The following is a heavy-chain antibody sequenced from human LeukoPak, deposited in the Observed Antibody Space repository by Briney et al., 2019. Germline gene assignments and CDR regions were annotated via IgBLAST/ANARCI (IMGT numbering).Heavy chain of an antibody. J-gene: IGHJ4*02. CDR2: INHSGST. V-gene: IGHV4-34*01. CDR3: ARGYGDYGFYYFDY. D-gene: IGHD4-17*01. Sequence: PSETLSLTCAVYGGSFSGYYWSWLRQPPGKGLEWIGEINHSGSTNYNPSLKSRVTISVDTSKNQFSLKLSSVTAADTAVYYCARGYGDYGFYYFDYWGQGTLVTVSS. CDR1: GGSFSGYY.